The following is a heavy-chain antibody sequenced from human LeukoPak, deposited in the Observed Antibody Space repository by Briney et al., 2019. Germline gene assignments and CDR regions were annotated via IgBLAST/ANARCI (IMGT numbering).Heavy chain of an antibody. CDR1: GFTFDDYA. CDR2: ISGSGGST. Sequence: PGGSLRLSCAASGFTFDDYAMSWVRQAPGKGLEWVSAISGSGGSTYYADSVKGRFTISRDNSKNTLYLQMNSLRAEDTAVYYCAKEPGAVAGLCYFDYWGQGTLVTVSS. V-gene: IGHV3-23*01. D-gene: IGHD6-19*01. CDR3: AKEPGAVAGLCYFDY. J-gene: IGHJ4*02.